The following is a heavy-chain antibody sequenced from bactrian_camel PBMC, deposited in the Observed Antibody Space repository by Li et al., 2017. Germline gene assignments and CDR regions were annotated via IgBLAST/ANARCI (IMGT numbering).Heavy chain of an antibody. J-gene: IGHJ4*01. Sequence: VQLVESGGGLVQPGGSLRLSCAASGFTFSDYAVSWVRQAPGKGLEWVSSIVSGGGTTYYADSVKGRFTISRDNAKNTVFLHLNSLKTEDTAVYYCVDCERWIIGRLGVWGQGTQVTVS. V-gene: IGHV3S40*01. CDR1: GFTFSDYA. D-gene: IGHD1*01. CDR3: VDCERWIIGRLGV. CDR2: IVSGGGTT.